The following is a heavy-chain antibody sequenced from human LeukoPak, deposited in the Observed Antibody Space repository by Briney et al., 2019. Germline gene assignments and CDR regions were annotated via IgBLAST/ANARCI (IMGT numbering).Heavy chain of an antibody. D-gene: IGHD1-14*01. CDR2: ISHSGTT. J-gene: IGHJ6*03. CDR1: GVSFSSYIYP. CDR3: AREVGNSYYYYYMDV. V-gene: IGHV4-39*07. Sequence: PSETLSLTCTVSGVSFSSYIYPWGWIRQPPGKGLEWIGSISHSGTTYYNPSLKSRVTISIDTSKSQFSLKLNSVTAADTAVYYCAREVGNSYYYYYMDVWGRGTTVTVSS.